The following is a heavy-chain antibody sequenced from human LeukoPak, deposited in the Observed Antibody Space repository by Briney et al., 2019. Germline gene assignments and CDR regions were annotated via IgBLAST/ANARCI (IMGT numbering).Heavy chain of an antibody. D-gene: IGHD2-2*01. Sequence: SETLSLXCAVYGGSFSGYYWSWIRQPPGKGLEWIGEINHSGSTNYNPSLTSRVAISVDTSKNQFSLKLSSVTAADTAVYYCARIARYCSSTSCPLDAFDIWGQGTMVTVSS. CDR2: INHSGST. CDR3: ARIARYCSSTSCPLDAFDI. CDR1: GGSFSGYY. V-gene: IGHV4-34*01. J-gene: IGHJ3*02.